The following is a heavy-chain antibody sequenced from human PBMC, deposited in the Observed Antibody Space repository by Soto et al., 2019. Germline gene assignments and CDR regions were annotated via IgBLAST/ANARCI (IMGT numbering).Heavy chain of an antibody. V-gene: IGHV4-31*03. D-gene: IGHD3-22*01. J-gene: IGHJ5*02. Sequence: SETLSLTCTVSGGSIRSGGYYWSWIRQHPGKGLEWIGYIYYSGSTYYNPSLKSRVTISVDTSKNQFSLKLSSVTAADTAVYYCARDSRYYYDSTGGLFDPWGQGTLVTVPQ. CDR2: IYYSGST. CDR1: GGSIRSGGYY. CDR3: ARDSRYYYDSTGGLFDP.